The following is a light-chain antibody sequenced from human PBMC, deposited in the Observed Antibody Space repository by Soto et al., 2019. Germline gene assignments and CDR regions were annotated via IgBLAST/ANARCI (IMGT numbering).Light chain of an antibody. CDR2: GAS. CDR3: KQYGSSPT. J-gene: IGKJ1*01. V-gene: IGKV3-20*01. CDR1: QSVSSSY. Sequence: EIVLTQSPGNLSLSPGERATLSCRASQSVSSSYLAWYQQKPGQAPRLLIYGASSRATGIPDRFSGSGSGTDFTLTISRLEPEEFAVYYCKQYGSSPTFGQGTKVEIK.